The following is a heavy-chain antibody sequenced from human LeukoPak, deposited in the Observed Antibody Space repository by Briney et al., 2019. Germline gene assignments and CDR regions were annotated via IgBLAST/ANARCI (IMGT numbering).Heavy chain of an antibody. CDR1: GFRFSDFA. D-gene: IGHD1-26*01. V-gene: IGHV3-20*04. Sequence: GGSLRLSCAASGFRFSDFAMSWVRQPPGKGLEWVAGIFWNGDKTTYAESVKGRIAISRDNTKRSVFLQLESLGVEDTGVYYCARVRASGPFASLDTWGQGTLVTVAS. J-gene: IGHJ5*02. CDR3: ARVRASGPFASLDT. CDR2: IFWNGDKT.